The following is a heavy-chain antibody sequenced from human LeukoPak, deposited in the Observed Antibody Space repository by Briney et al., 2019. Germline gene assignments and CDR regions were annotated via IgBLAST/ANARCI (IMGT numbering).Heavy chain of an antibody. V-gene: IGHV1-69*06. Sequence: SVRVSCRASGGTFSIYAIRWVRQAPGQGGEGMGGIIPILGTANYTQKFQGRVTITADKSPSTAYTELSSLSSEHTAVYYCARDDPRSQLRYFDWPKHALYYYYGMDVWGKGTTVTVSS. J-gene: IGHJ6*04. CDR1: GGTFSIYA. CDR3: ARDDPRSQLRYFDWPKHALYYYYGMDV. CDR2: IIPILGTA. D-gene: IGHD3-9*01.